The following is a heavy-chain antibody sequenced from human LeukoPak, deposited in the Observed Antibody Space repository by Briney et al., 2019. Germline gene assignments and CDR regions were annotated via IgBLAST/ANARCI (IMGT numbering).Heavy chain of an antibody. V-gene: IGHV3-9*01. Sequence: PAGRSLRLSCAASGFTFDDYAMHWVRQAPGKGLEWVSGISWNSGSIGYADSVKGRFTISRDNAKNSLYLQMNSLRAEDTAVYYCARASPLGPVRYFDLWGRGTLVTVSS. D-gene: IGHD6-6*01. J-gene: IGHJ2*01. CDR1: GFTFDDYA. CDR3: ARASPLGPVRYFDL. CDR2: ISWNSGSI.